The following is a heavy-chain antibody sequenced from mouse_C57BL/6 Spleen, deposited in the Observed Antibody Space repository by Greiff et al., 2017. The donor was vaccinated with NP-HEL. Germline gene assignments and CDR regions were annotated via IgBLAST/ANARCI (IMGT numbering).Heavy chain of an antibody. CDR2: IDPNSGGT. J-gene: IGHJ4*01. V-gene: IGHV1-72*01. CDR1: GYTFTSYW. Sequence: QVQLQQPGAELVKPGASVKLSCKASGYTFTSYWMHWVKQRPGRGLEWIGRIDPNSGGTKYNEKFKSKATLTVDKPSSTAYTQLSSLTSEDSAVYYCARWATTVAMDYWGQGTSVTVSS. D-gene: IGHD1-1*01. CDR3: ARWATTVAMDY.